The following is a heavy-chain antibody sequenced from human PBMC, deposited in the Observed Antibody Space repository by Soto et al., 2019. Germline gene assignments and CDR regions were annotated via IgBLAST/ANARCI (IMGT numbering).Heavy chain of an antibody. CDR1: GYTSTSYG. CDR2: ISAYNGNT. D-gene: IGHD5-12*01. V-gene: IGHV1-18*04. CDR3: ARGGYEVNYYYGMDV. J-gene: IGHJ6*02. Sequence: GASVKVSCKASGYTSTSYGISWVRQAPGQGLEWMGWISAYNGNTNYAQKLQGRVTMTTDTSTSTAYMELRSLRSDDTAVYYCARGGYEVNYYYGMDVWGQGTTVTVSS.